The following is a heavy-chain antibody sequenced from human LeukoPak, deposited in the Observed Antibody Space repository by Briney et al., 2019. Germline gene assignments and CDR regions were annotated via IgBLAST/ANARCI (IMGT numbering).Heavy chain of an antibody. Sequence: SETLSLTCTVSDGSISSYYWSWLRQPPGKGLEWIGYIYNTGSTTYNPFLKSRVTISVDRSRNLFSLNLGSVTAADTAVYYCARAVSGYYFDYWGQGTLVAVSS. CDR2: IYNTGST. D-gene: IGHD6-19*01. J-gene: IGHJ4*02. CDR3: ARAVSGYYFDY. V-gene: IGHV4-59*01. CDR1: DGSISSYY.